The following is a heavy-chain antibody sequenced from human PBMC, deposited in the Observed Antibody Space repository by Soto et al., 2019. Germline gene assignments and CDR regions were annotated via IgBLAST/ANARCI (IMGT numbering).Heavy chain of an antibody. J-gene: IGHJ4*02. Sequence: PSETLSLTCIVSGGSITSYHWSWIRQFPGKGLEWIAYTSYTGNTNYNPSLKSRATISVDTSKNQLFLNLSSVTAADTAMYYCARHHVRGRTIAGAAEFWGQGTLVTVSS. CDR2: TSYTGNT. D-gene: IGHD6-13*01. CDR3: ARHHVRGRTIAGAAEF. CDR1: GGSITSYH. V-gene: IGHV4-59*08.